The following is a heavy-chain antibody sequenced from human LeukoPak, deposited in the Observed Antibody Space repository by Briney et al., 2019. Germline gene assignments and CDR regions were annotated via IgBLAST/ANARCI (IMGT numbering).Heavy chain of an antibody. CDR1: GFTFSNYG. CDR3: TRGHHYYPI. CDR2: IKQDGSEK. V-gene: IGHV3-7*01. J-gene: IGHJ3*02. Sequence: GGSLRLSCAASGFTFSNYGMSWVRQAPGKGLEWVANIKQDGSEKYYVDSVKGRFTISRDNAKNSLYLQMNSLRAEDTAVYYCTRGHHYYPIWGQGTMVTVSS. D-gene: IGHD3-10*01.